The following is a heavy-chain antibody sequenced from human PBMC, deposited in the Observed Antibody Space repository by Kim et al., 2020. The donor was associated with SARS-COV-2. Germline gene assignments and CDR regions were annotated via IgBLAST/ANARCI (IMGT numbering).Heavy chain of an antibody. CDR3: AKRLVGATGGYHFDY. V-gene: IGHV3-23*01. CDR1: GFTFSSYA. J-gene: IGHJ4*02. Sequence: GGSLRLSCAASGFTFSSYAMSWVRQAPGKGLECVSAITGSGGGTYYADSVKGRFTISRDNSKNTVYLQMNSLRAEDTAVYYCAKRLVGATGGYHFDYWGRGTLVTVSS. D-gene: IGHD1-26*01. CDR2: ITGSGGGT.